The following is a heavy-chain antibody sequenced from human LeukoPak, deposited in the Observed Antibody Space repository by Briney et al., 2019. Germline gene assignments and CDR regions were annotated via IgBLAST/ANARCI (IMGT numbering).Heavy chain of an antibody. Sequence: ASVTVSCKASGYTFTAYYLHWVRQAPGQGLAYIGWINFNTGGTNSAQKFQGRVSMTRDTAISTAYMELSSLRSDDTAVYYCASPQHMRVVRGVNYYMDVWGKGTTVSVS. V-gene: IGHV1-2*02. CDR1: GYTFTAYY. CDR2: INFNTGGT. J-gene: IGHJ6*03. CDR3: ASPQHMRVVRGVNYYMDV. D-gene: IGHD3-10*01.